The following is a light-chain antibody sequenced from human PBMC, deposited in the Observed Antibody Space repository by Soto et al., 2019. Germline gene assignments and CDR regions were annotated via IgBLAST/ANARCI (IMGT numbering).Light chain of an antibody. Sequence: DIQMTQSPTSLSASVGDTVNITCRAIQTISRFLTWYQQKPGKVPKLLIYAASTLQSGVPSRFSGSGSGTEFTLIISGLQPEDSATYYCQQYTNTNNPWMFGQGTKVDI. CDR3: QQYTNTNNPWM. CDR2: AAS. J-gene: IGKJ1*01. CDR1: QTISRF. V-gene: IGKV1-27*01.